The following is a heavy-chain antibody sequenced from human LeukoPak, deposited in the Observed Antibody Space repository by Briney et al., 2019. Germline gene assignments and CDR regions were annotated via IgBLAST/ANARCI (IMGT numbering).Heavy chain of an antibody. CDR1: GHTFSDLT. CDR2: FDPGNGEI. V-gene: IGHV1-24*01. CDR3: AAGGLYDLLPY. D-gene: IGHD3-3*01. Sequence: ASVKVSCKVSGHTFSDLTMHWVRQAPGKGLEWMGGFDPGNGEIIYAQKFQGRVTMTEDASTDTAFMELSSLKSEDTAVYYCAAGGLYDLLPYWGQGTLVTVSS. J-gene: IGHJ4*02.